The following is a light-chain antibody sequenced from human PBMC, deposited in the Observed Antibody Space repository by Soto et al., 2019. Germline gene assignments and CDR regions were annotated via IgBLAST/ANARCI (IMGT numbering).Light chain of an antibody. CDR1: QSIRTW. Sequence: DIQMTQSPSTLSASVGDRVTITCRASQSIRTWLAWYQQKPGKAPKLLIYDASTLDSGVPSRFGGSGSGTAFTLTITTLQPADFATCHGQQYNSCSCGVGPGTNVDL. V-gene: IGKV1-5*01. CDR2: DAS. CDR3: QQYNSCSCG. J-gene: IGKJ3*01.